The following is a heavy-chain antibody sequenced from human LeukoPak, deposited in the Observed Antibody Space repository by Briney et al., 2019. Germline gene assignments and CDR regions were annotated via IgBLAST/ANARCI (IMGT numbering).Heavy chain of an antibody. CDR1: GDTLNSYA. CDR3: ARSEIDYFDSSGYYYIFDY. J-gene: IGHJ4*02. D-gene: IGHD3-22*01. V-gene: IGHV1-69*04. Sequence: GASVKVSCKASGDTLNSYAISWLRQAPGQGLEWMGRVIPTFDMTNYAQRFQARVTITVDKSTSTAYMKLRSLRSEDTAVYYCARSEIDYFDSSGYYYIFDYWGQGTLVTVSS. CDR2: VIPTFDMT.